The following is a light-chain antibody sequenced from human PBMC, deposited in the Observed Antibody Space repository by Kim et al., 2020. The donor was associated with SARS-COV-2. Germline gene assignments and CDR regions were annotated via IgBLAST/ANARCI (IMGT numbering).Light chain of an antibody. CDR3: LLSSGPSRPV. CDR2: ATT. J-gene: IGLJ3*02. Sequence: GGTVTLTCGSSTGAVTSAHDAYGFQQKHGQAPRALIYATTNRHSWTPARFSGSILGGKAALTLSGAQPEEEAQYFCLLSSGPSRPVFGGGTQLTVL. V-gene: IGLV7-46*01. CDR1: TGAVTSAHD.